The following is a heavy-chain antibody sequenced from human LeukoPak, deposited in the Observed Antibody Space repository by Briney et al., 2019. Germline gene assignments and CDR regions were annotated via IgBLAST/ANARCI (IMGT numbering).Heavy chain of an antibody. J-gene: IGHJ5*02. CDR3: AHRPTYDWMIAAPSENWFDP. D-gene: IGHD6-6*01. V-gene: IGHV2-5*01. CDR2: IYWNDDK. CDR1: GFSLSTSGVG. Sequence: SGPTLVKPTQTLTLTCTFSGFSLSTSGVGVGWIRQPPGKALEWLALIYWNDDKRYSPSLKSRLTITKDTSKNQVVLTMTNMDPVDTATYYCAHRPTYDWMIAAPSENWFDPWGQGTLVTVSS.